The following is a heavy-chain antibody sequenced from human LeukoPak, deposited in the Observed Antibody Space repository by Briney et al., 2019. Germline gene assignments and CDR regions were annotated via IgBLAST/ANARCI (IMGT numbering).Heavy chain of an antibody. Sequence: PSETLSLTCTVSGGSISSIVHHWGWIRQPPGKGLEWIGSIYYSGNTYYNPSLKSRVTISVDTSKNQFSLNLTSVTAADRAAYFCARGYCSSVTGSRVGYLDAWGKGTTVTVSS. V-gene: IGHV4-39*01. J-gene: IGHJ6*03. D-gene: IGHD2-2*01. CDR3: ARGYCSSVTGSRVGYLDA. CDR1: GGSISSIVHH. CDR2: IYYSGNT.